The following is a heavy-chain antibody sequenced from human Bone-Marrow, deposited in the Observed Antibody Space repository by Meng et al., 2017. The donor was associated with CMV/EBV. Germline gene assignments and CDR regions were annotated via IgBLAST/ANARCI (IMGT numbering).Heavy chain of an antibody. CDR3: ARSEWGSSWYMGFDAFDI. D-gene: IGHD6-13*01. J-gene: IGHJ3*02. V-gene: IGHV4-59*01. Sequence: SETLSLTCTVSGGSISSYYWSWIRQPPGKGLEWIGYIYYSGSTNYNPSLKSRVTISVDTSKNQFSLKLNSVTATDTAVYYCARSEWGSSWYMGFDAFDIWGQGTMVTVS. CDR2: IYYSGST. CDR1: GGSISSYY.